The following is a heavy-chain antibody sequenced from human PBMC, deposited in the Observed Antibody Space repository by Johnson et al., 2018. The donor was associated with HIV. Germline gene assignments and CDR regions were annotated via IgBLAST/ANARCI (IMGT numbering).Heavy chain of an antibody. V-gene: IGHV3-43D*03. Sequence: VQLVESGGAVVQPGGSLRLSCAASGFTFDDYAMHWVRQAPGNGLEWVSLIRWDGAITSYVDSVKGRFTISRDNSRNSLFLQMKSLRAEDTALYYCASCEYSSPRGAFDIWGQGTMVTVSS. CDR1: GFTFDDYA. D-gene: IGHD6-6*01. CDR2: IRWDGAIT. J-gene: IGHJ3*02. CDR3: ASCEYSSPRGAFDI.